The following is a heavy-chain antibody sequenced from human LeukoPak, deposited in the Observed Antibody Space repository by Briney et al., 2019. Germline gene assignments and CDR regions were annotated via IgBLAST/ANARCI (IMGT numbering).Heavy chain of an antibody. D-gene: IGHD3-3*01. CDR1: GSSVSSDEYY. J-gene: IGHJ4*02. V-gene: IGHV4-31*03. CDR2: VYYSGSS. Sequence: SQTLSLTCTVSGSSVSSDEYYWSWVRQHPGKGLEWIGYVYYSGSSYYIPSLESRVTMSVEVSKNQFSLELRSVTAADTAVYYCARVKVLRFLEWFLDFWGEGALVTVSS. CDR3: ARVKVLRFLEWFLDF.